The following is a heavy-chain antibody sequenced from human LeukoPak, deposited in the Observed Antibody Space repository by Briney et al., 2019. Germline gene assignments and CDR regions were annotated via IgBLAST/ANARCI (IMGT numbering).Heavy chain of an antibody. V-gene: IGHV4-31*03. CDR1: GGSISSGGYY. CDR2: IYYSGST. Sequence: SQTLSLNCTVSGGSISSGGYYWSWIRQHPGKGLEWIGYIYYSGSTYYNPSLKSRVTISVDTSKNQFSLKLSSVTAADTAVYYCARGRYYDSSGSRDFDYWGQGTLVTVSS. CDR3: ARGRYYDSSGSRDFDY. J-gene: IGHJ4*02. D-gene: IGHD3-22*01.